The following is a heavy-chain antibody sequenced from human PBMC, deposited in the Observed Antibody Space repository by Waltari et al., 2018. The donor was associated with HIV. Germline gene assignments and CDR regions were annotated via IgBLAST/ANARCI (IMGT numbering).Heavy chain of an antibody. Sequence: QLQLQESGPGLVKPSETLSLTCTVSGGPITSSNYYWGWIRQPPGKGLEWIGSVFYTGGTHYNPSLKSRVTISVDTSKNQFSLNLMSVTAADTAVYYCARWYYTDSSGLRRYFDPWGRGTLVTVSS. V-gene: IGHV4-39*01. D-gene: IGHD3-22*01. CDR1: GGPITSSNYY. J-gene: IGHJ2*01. CDR3: ARWYYTDSSGLRRYFDP. CDR2: VFYTGGT.